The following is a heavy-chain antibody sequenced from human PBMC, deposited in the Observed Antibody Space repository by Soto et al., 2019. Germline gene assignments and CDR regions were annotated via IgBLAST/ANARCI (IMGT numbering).Heavy chain of an antibody. J-gene: IGHJ6*02. D-gene: IGHD6-13*01. V-gene: IGHV3-30*18. CDR3: AKDKYSSSWKGGGMDV. CDR2: ISYDGSNK. Sequence: PGGSLRLSCAASGFTFSSYGMHWVRQAPGKGLEWVAVISYDGSNKYYADSVKGRFTISRDNSKNTLYLQMNSLRAEDTAVYYCAKDKYSSSWKGGGMDVWGQGTTVTVSS. CDR1: GFTFSSYG.